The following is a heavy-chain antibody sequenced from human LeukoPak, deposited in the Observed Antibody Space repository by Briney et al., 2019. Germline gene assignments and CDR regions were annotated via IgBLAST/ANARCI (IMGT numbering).Heavy chain of an antibody. CDR3: ARDRSEFDY. Sequence: KPSETLSLTCTVSGASISSYYWTWVRQPAGKGLEWIGRIYGTGSTKYNPSLKSRVTISVDTSKNQFSLKLSSVTAADTAVYYCARDRSEFDYWGQGTLVTVSS. CDR1: GASISSYY. V-gene: IGHV4-4*07. CDR2: IYGTGST. J-gene: IGHJ4*02.